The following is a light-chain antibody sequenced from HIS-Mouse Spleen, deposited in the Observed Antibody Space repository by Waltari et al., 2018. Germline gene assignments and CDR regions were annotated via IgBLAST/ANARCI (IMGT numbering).Light chain of an antibody. CDR1: QGISNY. CDR2: AAS. Sequence: DIQMTQSPSSLSASVGDRVTITCRASQGISNYLAWYQQKPGKVPKLLIYAASTLQSGVPSRFSCNGSGTGFTLAISSLQPEDVATYYCQKYNSAPRTFGQGTKVEIK. V-gene: IGKV1-27*01. J-gene: IGKJ1*01. CDR3: QKYNSAPRT.